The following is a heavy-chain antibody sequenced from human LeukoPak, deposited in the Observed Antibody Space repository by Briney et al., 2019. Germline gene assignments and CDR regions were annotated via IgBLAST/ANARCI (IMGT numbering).Heavy chain of an antibody. J-gene: IGHJ4*02. CDR1: GFTFSTYG. CDR2: INNSGGST. CDR3: AKSSSAYYYDY. D-gene: IGHD3-22*01. Sequence: GGSLRLSCVASGFTFSTYGMSWVRQAPGKGLEWVSSINNSGGSTFYADSVKGRFTISRDNSKNTLYLQMNSLTAEDTAVYYCAKSSSAYYYDYWGRGTLVTVSS. V-gene: IGHV3-23*01.